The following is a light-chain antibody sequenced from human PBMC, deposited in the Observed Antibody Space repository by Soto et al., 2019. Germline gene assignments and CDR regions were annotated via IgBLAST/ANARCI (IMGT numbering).Light chain of an antibody. CDR1: QSIGSW. J-gene: IGKJ4*01. V-gene: IGKV1-5*03. CDR2: KAS. CDR3: QQYNSYPLT. Sequence: DIQMTQSPSILSASVGDRVTITCRASQSIGSWLAWYQQKPGQAPNLLIYKASNLESGVPSRFSGSGSGTEFTLTISSQQPDDFATYYCQQYNSYPLTFGGGTKVEIK.